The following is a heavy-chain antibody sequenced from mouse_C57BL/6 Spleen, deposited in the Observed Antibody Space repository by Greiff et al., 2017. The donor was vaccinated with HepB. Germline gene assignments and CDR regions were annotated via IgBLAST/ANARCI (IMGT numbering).Heavy chain of an antibody. CDR3: ARIYDGPYYFDY. D-gene: IGHD2-3*01. J-gene: IGHJ2*01. Sequence: QVQLQQSGAELARPGASVKLSCKASGYTFTSYGISWVKQRTGQGLEWIGEIYPRSGNTYYNEKFKGKATLTADKSSSTAYMELRSLTSEDSAVYFCARIYDGPYYFDYWGQGTTLTVSS. CDR1: GYTFTSYG. CDR2: IYPRSGNT. V-gene: IGHV1-81*01.